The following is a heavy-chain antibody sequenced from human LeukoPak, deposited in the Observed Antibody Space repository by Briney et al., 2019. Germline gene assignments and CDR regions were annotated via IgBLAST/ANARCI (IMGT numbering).Heavy chain of an antibody. D-gene: IGHD1-1*01. Sequence: GGSLRLSCAASGFTFSSYAMSWVRQAPGKGLEWVSAISGSGGSTYYADSVKGRFTISRDNSKNTLYLQMNSLKTEDTAVYYCTTGRRYSRRYYFDYWGQGTLVTVSS. CDR3: TTGRRYSRRYYFDY. CDR2: ISGSGGST. J-gene: IGHJ4*02. CDR1: GFTFSSYA. V-gene: IGHV3-23*01.